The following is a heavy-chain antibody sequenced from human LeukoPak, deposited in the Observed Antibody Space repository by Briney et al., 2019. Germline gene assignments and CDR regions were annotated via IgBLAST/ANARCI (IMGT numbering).Heavy chain of an antibody. J-gene: IGHJ5*02. CDR3: ARVSWVGFCYGSGKWFDP. V-gene: IGHV4-34*01. CDR1: GGSFSGYY. Sequence: PSETLSLTCAAYGGSFSGYYWSWIRQPPGKGLEWIGEINHSGSTNYNPSLKSRVTISVDTSKNQFSLKLSSVTAADTAVYYCARVSWVGFCYGSGKWFDPWGQGTLVTVSS. D-gene: IGHD3-10*01. CDR2: INHSGST.